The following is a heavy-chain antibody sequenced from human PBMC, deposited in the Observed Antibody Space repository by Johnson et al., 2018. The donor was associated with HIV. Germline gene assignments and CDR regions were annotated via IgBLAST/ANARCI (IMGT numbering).Heavy chain of an antibody. CDR2: IYSDGTT. CDR3: ARGGSHITIFGVDINMGAFDI. Sequence: VQLVESGGGVVQPGRSLRLSCAASGFTVRSSYMSWVRQAPGKGLEHVSVIYSDGTTYYADFVKGRFTISRDNSKNTLYLQMNSMRAGDTAVYYCARGGSHITIFGVDINMGAFDIWGQGTMVTVSS. CDR1: GFTVRSSY. D-gene: IGHD3-3*01. J-gene: IGHJ3*02. V-gene: IGHV3-66*01.